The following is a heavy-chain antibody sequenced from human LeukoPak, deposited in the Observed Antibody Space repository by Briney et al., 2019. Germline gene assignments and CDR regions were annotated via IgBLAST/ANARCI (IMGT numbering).Heavy chain of an antibody. J-gene: IGHJ5*02. Sequence: SETLSLTCTVSGGSTSSHYLSWIRQPPGKGLEWIGYIYYSGSTNYNPALKSRVTISVETSKNLFPFKLSSVSAAVTAVYYCARLIAAAWDWFDPWGQGTLVTVSS. CDR3: ARLIAAAWDWFDP. CDR2: IYYSGST. CDR1: GGSTSSHY. V-gene: IGHV4-59*11. D-gene: IGHD6-13*01.